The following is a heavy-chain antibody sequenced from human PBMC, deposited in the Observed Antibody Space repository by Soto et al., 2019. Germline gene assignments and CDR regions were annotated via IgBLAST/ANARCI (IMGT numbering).Heavy chain of an antibody. CDR2: IHPSDSAT. Sequence: GESLKISCKGSGYNFPSYWIEWVRQMPGRELEWMGSIHPSDSATIFSPTFQGQVTFSADKSINTAYLQWNSLKASDTAIYYCVRRMGATQYYFDYWGQGALVTVS. J-gene: IGHJ4*02. CDR1: GYNFPSYW. D-gene: IGHD1-26*01. V-gene: IGHV5-51*01. CDR3: VRRMGATQYYFDY.